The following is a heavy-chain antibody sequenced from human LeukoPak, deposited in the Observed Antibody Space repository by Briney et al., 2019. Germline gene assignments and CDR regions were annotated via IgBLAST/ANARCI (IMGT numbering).Heavy chain of an antibody. CDR1: GGSISSSNFY. V-gene: IGHV4-39*07. CDR3: ARTSEGYCRGGSCWDYYYYMDV. Sequence: SETLSLTCTVSGGSISSSNFYWGWIRQPPGKGLEWIGSIYYSGSTYYNPSLKSRVTISIDTSKNQFSLRLSSVTAADTAVYYCARTSEGYCRGGSCWDYYYYMDVWGKGTTVTVSS. CDR2: IYYSGST. J-gene: IGHJ6*03. D-gene: IGHD2-15*01.